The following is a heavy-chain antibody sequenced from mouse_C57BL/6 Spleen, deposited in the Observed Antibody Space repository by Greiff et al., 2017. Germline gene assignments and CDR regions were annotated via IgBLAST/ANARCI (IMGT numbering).Heavy chain of an antibody. CDR2: ISSGSSTI. J-gene: IGHJ2*01. V-gene: IGHV5-17*01. CDR3: ARHPYFDY. Sequence: EVKLVESGGGLVKPGGSLKLSCAASGFTFSDYGMHWVRQAPEKGLEWVAYISSGSSTIYYADTVNGRFTISRDNAKNPLFQQMTSLGSAGTPMYYCARHPYFDYWGTGTTLTVSS. CDR1: GFTFSDYG.